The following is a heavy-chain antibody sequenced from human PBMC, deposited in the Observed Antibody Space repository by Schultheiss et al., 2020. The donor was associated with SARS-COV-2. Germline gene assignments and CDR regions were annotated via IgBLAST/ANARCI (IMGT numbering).Heavy chain of an antibody. D-gene: IGHD3-10*01. Sequence: SVKVSCKASGGTFSSYAISWVRQAPGQGLEWMGGIIPIFGTANYAQKFQGRVTITADKSTSTAYMELSSLRSEDTAVYYCARDYGYYYGSGSHAFDIWGQGTMVTVSS. CDR2: IIPIFGTA. V-gene: IGHV1-69*06. J-gene: IGHJ3*02. CDR1: GGTFSSYA. CDR3: ARDYGYYYGSGSHAFDI.